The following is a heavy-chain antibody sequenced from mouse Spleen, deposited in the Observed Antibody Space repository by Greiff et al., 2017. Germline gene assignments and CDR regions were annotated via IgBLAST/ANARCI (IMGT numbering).Heavy chain of an antibody. CDR3: ARHEAGGAWFAY. CDR1: GFSLTSYG. D-gene: IGHD3-2*02. Sequence: QVQLKETGPGLVAPSQSLSITCTVSGFSLTSYGVHWVRQPPGKGLEWLVVIWSDGSTNYNSALKSRLSISKDNSKSQVFLKMNSLQTDDTAMYYCARHEAGGAWFAYWGQGTLVTVSA. V-gene: IGHV2-6-1*01. J-gene: IGHJ3*01. CDR2: IWSDGST.